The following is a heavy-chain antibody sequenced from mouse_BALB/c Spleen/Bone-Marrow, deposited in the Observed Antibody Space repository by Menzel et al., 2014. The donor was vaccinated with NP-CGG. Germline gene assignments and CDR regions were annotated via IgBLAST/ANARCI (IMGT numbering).Heavy chain of an antibody. CDR1: GYTFTSYW. CDR3: ARERYAGYYFDY. CDR2: INPSTGYT. J-gene: IGHJ2*01. D-gene: IGHD2-3*01. V-gene: IGHV1-7*01. Sequence: VKLMESGAELAKPGASVKMSCKASGYTFTSYWMHWVKQRPGQGLEWIGYINPSTGYTEYNQKFKDKATLTADKSSSTAYKQLSSLTSEDSAVYYCARERYAGYYFDYWGQGTTLTVSS.